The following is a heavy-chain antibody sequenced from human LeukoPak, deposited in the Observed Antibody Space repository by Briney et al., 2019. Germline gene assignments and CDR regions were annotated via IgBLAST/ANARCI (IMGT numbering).Heavy chain of an antibody. CDR1: GFTVSSHY. J-gene: IGHJ6*02. D-gene: IGHD3-16*01. V-gene: IGHV3-23*01. CDR2: TSGSGGST. CDR3: AKDWGFGFYYYGMDV. Sequence: PGGSLKLSCAASGFTVSSHYMAWVRQAPGKGLERVSATSGSGGSTYYEDSVKGRFTISRDNSKNTLYLQMNSLRAEDTAVYYCAKDWGFGFYYYGMDVWGQGTSVTVSS.